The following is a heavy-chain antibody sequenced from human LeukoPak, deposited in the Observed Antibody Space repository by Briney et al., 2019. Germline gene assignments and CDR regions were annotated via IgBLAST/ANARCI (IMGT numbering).Heavy chain of an antibody. CDR3: ARDTNAFGAFDI. V-gene: IGHV3-21*01. CDR1: GFTFSSYS. D-gene: IGHD3-16*01. CDR2: ISTSSSYI. J-gene: IGHJ3*02. Sequence: GGSLRLSCAASGFTFSSYSMNWVRQAPRKGLEWVSSISTSSSYIYYADSVKGRFTISRDNAKNSLYLQMNSLRAEDTAVYYCARDTNAFGAFDIWGQGTMVTVSS.